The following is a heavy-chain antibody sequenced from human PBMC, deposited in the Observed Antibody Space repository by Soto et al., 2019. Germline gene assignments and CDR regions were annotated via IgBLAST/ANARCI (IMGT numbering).Heavy chain of an antibody. Sequence: ASVKVSCKASRYTCTNYGITWVRQAPGQGLEWMGWISPYNGNTNYAQKVQGRVTMSTDTSTGTAYLELRSLRSDDTAVYYCARGPESRSQAYFDYWRQGTQVTVSS. CDR2: ISPYNGNT. CDR1: RYTCTNYG. CDR3: ARGPESRSQAYFDY. J-gene: IGHJ4*02. D-gene: IGHD3-10*01. V-gene: IGHV1-18*01.